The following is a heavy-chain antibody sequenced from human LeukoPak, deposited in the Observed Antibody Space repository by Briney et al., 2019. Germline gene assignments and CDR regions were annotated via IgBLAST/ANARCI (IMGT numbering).Heavy chain of an antibody. CDR1: GYTFTGYY. CDR3: ARAPPGDYEAFDI. D-gene: IGHD4-17*01. Sequence: ASVKASCKASGYTFTGYYMHWVRQAPGQGLEWMGWINPNSGGTNYAQKFQGRVTMTRDTSISTAYMELSRLRSDDTAVYYCARAPPGDYEAFDIWGQGTMVTVSS. V-gene: IGHV1-2*02. CDR2: INPNSGGT. J-gene: IGHJ3*02.